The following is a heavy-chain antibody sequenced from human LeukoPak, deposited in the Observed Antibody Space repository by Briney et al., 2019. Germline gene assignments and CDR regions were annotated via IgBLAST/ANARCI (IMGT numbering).Heavy chain of an antibody. Sequence: ASVKVSCKASGYTFTSYGISWVRQAPGQGLEWMGWISAYNGNTNYAQKLQGRVTMTTDTSTSTAYMELRSLRSDDTAVYYCARGCSSTSCFDYYYYGMDVWGQGTTVTVPS. CDR3: ARGCSSTSCFDYYYYGMDV. D-gene: IGHD2-2*01. J-gene: IGHJ6*02. CDR2: ISAYNGNT. CDR1: GYTFTSYG. V-gene: IGHV1-18*01.